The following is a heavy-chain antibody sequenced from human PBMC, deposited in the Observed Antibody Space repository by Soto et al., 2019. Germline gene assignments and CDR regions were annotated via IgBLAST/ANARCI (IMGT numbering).Heavy chain of an antibody. CDR2: IYHSGGT. J-gene: IGHJ6*02. D-gene: IGHD1-26*01. CDR1: GGSVSSGGYS. CDR3: ARSLLTSIRGATIPYYSAMDF. V-gene: IGHV4-30-2*01. Sequence: QLQLQESGSGLLKPSQTLSLTCAVSGGSVSSGGYSWGWIRQPLGKGLECIVYIYHSGGTDYNPSFDSRVTISLDRSQNQFSLKLESASAAVTAVYYCARSLLTSIRGATIPYYSAMDFWGQGTMVTVSS.